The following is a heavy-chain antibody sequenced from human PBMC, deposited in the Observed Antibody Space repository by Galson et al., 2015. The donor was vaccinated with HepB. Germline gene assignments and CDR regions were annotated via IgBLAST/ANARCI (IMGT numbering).Heavy chain of an antibody. CDR1: GGPISSGGYS. CDR3: ARDGGSYFDY. D-gene: IGHD1-26*01. J-gene: IGHJ4*02. CDR2: IYHSGST. Sequence: TLSLTCAVSGGPISSGGYSWSWIRQPPGTGLEWIGYIYHSGSTYYNPSLKSRVTISVDRSKNQFSLKLSSVTAADTAVYYCARDGGSYFDYWGQGTLVTVSS. V-gene: IGHV4-30-2*01.